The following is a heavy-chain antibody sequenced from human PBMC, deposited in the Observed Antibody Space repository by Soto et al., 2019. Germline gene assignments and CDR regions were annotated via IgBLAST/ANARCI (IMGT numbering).Heavy chain of an antibody. J-gene: IGHJ4*02. CDR1: GFTFSSYA. D-gene: IGHD3-16*02. Sequence: EVQLLESGGGLVQPGGSLRLSCAASGFTFSSYAMSWVRQAPGKGLEWVSAISGSGGSTYYADSVKGRFTISRDNSKNTLYLQMNSLRAEDTAVYYCAKSWADTIGGVIVLGDWGQGTLVTVSS. CDR2: ISGSGGST. V-gene: IGHV3-23*01. CDR3: AKSWADTIGGVIVLGD.